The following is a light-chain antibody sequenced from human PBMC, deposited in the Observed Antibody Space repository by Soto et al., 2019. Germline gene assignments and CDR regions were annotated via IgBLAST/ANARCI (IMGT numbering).Light chain of an antibody. CDR3: QQGGS. V-gene: IGKV3-11*01. Sequence: EIVLTQSPATLSLSPGEGATLSCRASQSVNTYLAWYQQKPGQAPRLLIYDASSRATGIPARFSGSGSGTDFTLTISSLEPEDFAVYYCQQGGSFGGGTKVESK. CDR2: DAS. J-gene: IGKJ4*01. CDR1: QSVNTY.